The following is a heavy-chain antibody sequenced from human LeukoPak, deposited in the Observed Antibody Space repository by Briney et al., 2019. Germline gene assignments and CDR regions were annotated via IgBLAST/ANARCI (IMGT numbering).Heavy chain of an antibody. Sequence: GGSLRLSCAASGFTFSSYAMHWVRQAPGKGLEWVAVISYDGSNKYYADSVKGRFTISRDNSKNTLYLQMNSLRAEDTAVYYCARESNYDILTGPMYYFDYWGQGTLVTVSS. CDR2: ISYDGSNK. V-gene: IGHV3-30-3*01. J-gene: IGHJ4*02. CDR1: GFTFSSYA. CDR3: ARESNYDILTGPMYYFDY. D-gene: IGHD3-9*01.